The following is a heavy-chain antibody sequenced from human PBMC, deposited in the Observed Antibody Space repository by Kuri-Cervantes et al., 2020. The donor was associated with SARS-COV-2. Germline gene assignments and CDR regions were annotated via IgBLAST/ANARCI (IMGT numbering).Heavy chain of an antibody. V-gene: IGHV3-7*01. Sequence: GGSLRLSCAASGFTFSSYWMSWVRQAPGKGLEWVANIKQDGSGRFYVDSVKGRFTISRDNDKNSLYLQMDSLRVEDTAVYYCARDADSSSWYAYWGQGALVTVSS. CDR1: GFTFSSYW. CDR3: ARDADSSSWYAY. D-gene: IGHD3-22*01. J-gene: IGHJ4*02. CDR2: IKQDGSGR.